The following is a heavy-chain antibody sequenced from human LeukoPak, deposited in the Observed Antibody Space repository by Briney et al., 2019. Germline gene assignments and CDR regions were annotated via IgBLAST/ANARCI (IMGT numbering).Heavy chain of an antibody. Sequence: PGGSLRLSCAASGFTVSSNYMSWVRQAPGKGREWVSVIYIGGSTYYTDSVRGRFTISRFNSKTTPYLQMNSLRAEDTAVYYCARLYGYAGDYWGQGTLVTASS. D-gene: IGHD5-18*01. V-gene: IGHV3-66*01. CDR3: ARLYGYAGDY. J-gene: IGHJ4*02. CDR2: IYIGGST. CDR1: GFTVSSNY.